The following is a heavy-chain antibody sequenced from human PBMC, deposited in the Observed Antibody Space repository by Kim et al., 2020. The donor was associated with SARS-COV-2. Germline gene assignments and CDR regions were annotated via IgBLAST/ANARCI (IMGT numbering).Heavy chain of an antibody. D-gene: IGHD4-17*01. V-gene: IGHV3-23*01. CDR1: GLTFSNYA. J-gene: IGHJ4*02. CDR3: AKEGAWGHDYGVYPDY. Sequence: GGSLRLSCAASGLTFSNYAMSWVRQAPGKGLEWVSAIGADDATYYADSVKGRFAISRDNSKNTLYLQMNSLRAEDTAVYYCAKEGAWGHDYGVYPDYWDQGTLVTVSS. CDR2: IGADDAT.